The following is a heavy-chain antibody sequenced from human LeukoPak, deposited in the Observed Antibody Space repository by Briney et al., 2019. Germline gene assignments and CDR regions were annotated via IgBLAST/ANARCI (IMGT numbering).Heavy chain of an antibody. D-gene: IGHD2-15*01. Sequence: GGSLRLSCAASGFTFSRNGMTWVRQAPGKGLEWVSAISGSGGSTYYADSVKGRFTISRDNSKNTLHLQMNSLRAEDTAAYYCVKFAQRYCSGGSCHPFDYWGQGTLVTVSS. V-gene: IGHV3-23*01. CDR2: ISGSGGST. J-gene: IGHJ4*02. CDR1: GFTFSRNG. CDR3: VKFAQRYCSGGSCHPFDY.